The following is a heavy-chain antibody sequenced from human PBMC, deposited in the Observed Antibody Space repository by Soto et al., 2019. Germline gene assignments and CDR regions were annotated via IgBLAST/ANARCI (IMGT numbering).Heavy chain of an antibody. V-gene: IGHV3-23*01. D-gene: IGHD1-26*01. CDR1: GFTFSTFA. CDR3: AKSGPTNYFDF. Sequence: EVQLLESGGGFVQPGGSLRLSCAASGFTFSTFAMNWVRQDPGKGLEWVSGITGGSGFTFYADSVKGRFTISRDDSENTLFLQMSSLRAEDTAKYYCAKSGPTNYFDFWGQGTLVTVSS. J-gene: IGHJ4*02. CDR2: ITGGSGFT.